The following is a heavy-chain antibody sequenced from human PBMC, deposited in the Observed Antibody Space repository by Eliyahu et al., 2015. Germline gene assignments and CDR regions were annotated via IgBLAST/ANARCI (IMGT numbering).Heavy chain of an antibody. J-gene: IGHJ1*01. CDR2: INPDGDKR. Sequence: EVQLVESGGGSVQPGGFLRLSCXASGFMLXQNWMSWVRQAPGKGLEWVANINPDGDKRYYGDSVRDRFIVSRDNAENSLYLQMSSLRAEDTATYYCVRENLGYCRGPSCFYDWGQGVLVSVSS. V-gene: IGHV3-7*01. CDR3: VRENLGYCRGPSCFYD. CDR1: GFMLXQNW. D-gene: IGHD2-2*03.